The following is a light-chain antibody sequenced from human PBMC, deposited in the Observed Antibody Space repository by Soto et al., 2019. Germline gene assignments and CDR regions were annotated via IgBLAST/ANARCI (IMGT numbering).Light chain of an antibody. V-gene: IGLV1-44*01. CDR2: SNN. CDR1: SSKIGSNT. Sequence: QSVLTQPPSASGTPGQRVTISCSGSSSKIGSNTVNWYQQLPGTAPKLLIYSNNQRPSGVPDRFSGSKSGTSAPLAISGLQSEDEADYYCAAWDDSLNGHYVFGTGTKVTVL. J-gene: IGLJ1*01. CDR3: AAWDDSLNGHYV.